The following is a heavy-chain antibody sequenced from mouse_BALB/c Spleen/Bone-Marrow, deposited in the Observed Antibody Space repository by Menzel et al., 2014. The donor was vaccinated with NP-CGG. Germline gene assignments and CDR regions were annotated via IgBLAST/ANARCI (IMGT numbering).Heavy chain of an antibody. V-gene: IGHV1-7*01. CDR2: INPSTGYT. Sequence: VQLVESGAELAKPGASVKMSCKASGYTFTSYWMHWVKQRPGQGLEWIGYINPSTGYTEYNQKFKDKATLTADKSSSTAYMQLSSLTSVDSAVYYCAREYYGSSGYFDVWGAGTTVTVSS. CDR1: GYTFTSYW. CDR3: AREYYGSSGYFDV. D-gene: IGHD1-1*01. J-gene: IGHJ1*01.